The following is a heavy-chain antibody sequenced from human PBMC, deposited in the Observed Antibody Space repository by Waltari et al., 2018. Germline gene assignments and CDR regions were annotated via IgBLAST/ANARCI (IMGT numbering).Heavy chain of an antibody. CDR2: IYTSGST. Sequence: QVQLQESGPGLVKPSETLSLTCTVSGGSISSYYWSWIRQPAGKGLEWIGRIYTSGSTNYTPSLKSRVTMSVDTSKNQFSLKLSSVTAADTAVYYCAIEVVPAAYLNWFDPWGQGTLVTVSS. D-gene: IGHD2-2*01. CDR3: AIEVVPAAYLNWFDP. V-gene: IGHV4-4*07. CDR1: GGSISSYY. J-gene: IGHJ5*02.